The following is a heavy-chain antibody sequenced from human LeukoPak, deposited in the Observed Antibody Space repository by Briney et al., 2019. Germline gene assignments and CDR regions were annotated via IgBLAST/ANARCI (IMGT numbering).Heavy chain of an antibody. CDR3: ARLGCSGGSCFSAWDDY. J-gene: IGHJ4*02. D-gene: IGHD2-15*01. V-gene: IGHV4-39*01. CDR2: IYSTGST. CDR1: GGSISSSSYY. Sequence: SETLSLTCTVSGGSISSSSYYWGWIRPPPGKGLEWVGSIYSTGSTYYNPSLKSRVTISVDTSKDQFSLKLSSVTAEDTAVYYCARLGCSGGSCFSAWDDYWRRKTLDSVSS.